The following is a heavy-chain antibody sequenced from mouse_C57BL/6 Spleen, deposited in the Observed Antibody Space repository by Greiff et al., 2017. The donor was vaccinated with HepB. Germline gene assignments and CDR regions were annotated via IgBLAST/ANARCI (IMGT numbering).Heavy chain of an antibody. CDR1: GFTFSSYA. J-gene: IGHJ4*01. CDR3: ASSVVATDAMDY. Sequence: DVKLVESGGGLVKPGGSLKLSCAASGFTFSSYAMSWVRQTPEKRLEWVATISDGGSHTYYPDNVKGRFTISRDNAKNNLYLQMSHLKSEDTAMYYCASSVVATDAMDYWGQGTSVTVSS. CDR2: ISDGGSHT. D-gene: IGHD1-1*01. V-gene: IGHV5-4*03.